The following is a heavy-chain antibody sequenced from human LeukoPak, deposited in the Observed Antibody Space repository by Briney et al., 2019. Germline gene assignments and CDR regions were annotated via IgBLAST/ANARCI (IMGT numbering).Heavy chain of an antibody. J-gene: IGHJ6*02. CDR1: GGSFSGYY. CDR3: ARGRGTAYYYYGMDV. V-gene: IGHV4-34*01. D-gene: IGHD1-1*01. CDR2: INHSGSI. Sequence: SETLSLTCAVYGGSFSGYYWSWIRQPPGKGLEWIGEINHSGSINYNPSLKSRVTISVDTSKNQFSLKLSSVTAADTAVYYCARGRGTAYYYYGMDVWGQGTTVTVSS.